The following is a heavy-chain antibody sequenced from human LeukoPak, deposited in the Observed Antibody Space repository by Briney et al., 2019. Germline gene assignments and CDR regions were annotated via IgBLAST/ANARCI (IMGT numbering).Heavy chain of an antibody. J-gene: IGHJ4*02. CDR1: GGSFSGYY. Sequence: SETLTLTCAVYGGSFSGYYWSWIRQPPGKGLEWIGEVNHSGSTNYNPSLKSRVTISVDTSKNQFSLKLSSVTAADTAVYYCARGKSYYDFWSGYAHFDYWGQGTLVTVSS. V-gene: IGHV4-34*01. CDR3: ARGKSYYDFWSGYAHFDY. CDR2: VNHSGST. D-gene: IGHD3-3*01.